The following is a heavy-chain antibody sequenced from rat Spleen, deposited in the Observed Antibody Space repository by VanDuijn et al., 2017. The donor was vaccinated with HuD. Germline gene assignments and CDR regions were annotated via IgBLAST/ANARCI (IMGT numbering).Heavy chain of an antibody. CDR3: ARLGGLRNWFAY. J-gene: IGHJ3*01. V-gene: IGHV5S23*01. CDR1: GFTFSDFD. Sequence: EVRLVESGGGLVQPGRSLKLSCAASGFTFSDFDMAWVRQAPTKGLEWVASISTGGDDTYYRDSVKGRFTISRDDEESTLYLQMDSLRSEDTAHYFCARLGGLRNWFAYWGQGTLVTVSS. CDR2: ISTGGDDT. D-gene: IGHD4-3*01.